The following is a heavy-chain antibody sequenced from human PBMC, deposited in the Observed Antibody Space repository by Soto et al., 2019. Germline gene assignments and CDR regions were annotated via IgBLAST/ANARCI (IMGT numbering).Heavy chain of an antibody. V-gene: IGHV2-5*02. CDR1: GFSLSTRGVG. D-gene: IGHD3-9*01. Sequence: QITLKESGPTLVKPTQTLTLTCTFSGFSLSTRGVGVGWIRQPPGKALEWLALIYWDDDKHYSPSLKSRLTITKDTSKNQVVITMTHMDPVDTATYYCAHRAFVHYDILTGLDYWGQGTLVTVSS. CDR3: AHRAFVHYDILTGLDY. J-gene: IGHJ4*02. CDR2: IYWDDDK.